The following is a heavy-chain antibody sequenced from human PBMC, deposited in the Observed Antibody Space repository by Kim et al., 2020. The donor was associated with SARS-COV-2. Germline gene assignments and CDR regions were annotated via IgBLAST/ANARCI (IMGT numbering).Heavy chain of an antibody. Sequence: GGSLRLSCAASGFTFSNAWMNWVRQAPGKGLEWVGRTKTKSDGGYIDYAAPVKDSFTITRDDSKNTLYLQMNSLGTEDTAVYYCTTDAGGRSGSSSSYGYWGQGTLVTVSS. CDR2: TKTKSDGGYI. CDR1: GFTFSNAW. D-gene: IGHD1-26*01. CDR3: TTDAGGRSGSSSSYGY. V-gene: IGHV3-15*01. J-gene: IGHJ4*02.